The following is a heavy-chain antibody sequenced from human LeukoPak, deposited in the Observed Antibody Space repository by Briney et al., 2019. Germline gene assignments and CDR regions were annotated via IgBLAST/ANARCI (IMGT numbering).Heavy chain of an antibody. CDR3: VKAPVTTCSGAYCYPFDY. J-gene: IGHJ4*02. D-gene: IGHD2-15*01. CDR2: ISGRGASK. Sequence: GGSLRLSCAVSGLTFNNYAMSWVRQAPGKGLEWVSGISGRGASKYYADSVKGRFTISRDNSKNTLYLQMNSLRAEDTAVYYCVKAPVTTCSGAYCYPFDYWSQGTLVTVSS. CDR1: GLTFNNYA. V-gene: IGHV3-23*01.